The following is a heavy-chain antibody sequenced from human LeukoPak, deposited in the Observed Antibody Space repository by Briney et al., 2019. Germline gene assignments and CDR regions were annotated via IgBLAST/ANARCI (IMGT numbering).Heavy chain of an antibody. CDR1: GFTFSSYG. J-gene: IGHJ4*02. Sequence: GGSLRLSCAASGFTFSSYGMHWVRQAPGKGLEWVSSISSSSSYIYYADSVKGRFTISRDNAKNSLYLQMNSLRAEDTAVYYCATCSGGSCHHDYWGQGTLVTVSS. D-gene: IGHD2-15*01. CDR2: ISSSSSYI. V-gene: IGHV3-21*01. CDR3: ATCSGGSCHHDY.